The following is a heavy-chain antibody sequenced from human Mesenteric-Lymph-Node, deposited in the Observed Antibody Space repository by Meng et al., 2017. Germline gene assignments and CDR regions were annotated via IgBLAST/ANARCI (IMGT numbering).Heavy chain of an antibody. CDR1: GYTFTSYA. CDR3: AREDTAMVKYY. D-gene: IGHD5-18*01. Sequence: QVQLVQSGAEVKKPGASVKVSCKASGYTFTSYAMHWVRQAPGQRPEWMGCINGDSGNTNYAQKLQGRVTMTTDTSTSTAYMELRSLRSDDTAVYYCAREDTAMVKYYWGQGTLVTVSS. V-gene: IGHV1-3*01. J-gene: IGHJ4*02. CDR2: INGDSGNT.